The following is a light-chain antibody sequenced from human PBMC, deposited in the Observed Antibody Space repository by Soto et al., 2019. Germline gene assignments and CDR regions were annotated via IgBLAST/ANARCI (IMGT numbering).Light chain of an antibody. CDR3: SSYCVNSERYV. V-gene: IGLV2-8*01. Sequence: QSVLTQPPSASGSPGQSVTISCPGTSSDVGRYNYVSWYQQHPGKAPKLLIYEVSQRPSGIPDSFSGSKSANTATLTVSGLQTEDEADYYCSSYCVNSERYVFGTGTKVTVL. J-gene: IGLJ1*01. CDR1: SSDVGRYNY. CDR2: EVS.